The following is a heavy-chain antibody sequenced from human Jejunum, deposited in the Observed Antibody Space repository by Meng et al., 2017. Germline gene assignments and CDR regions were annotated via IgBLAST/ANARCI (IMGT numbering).Heavy chain of an antibody. V-gene: IGHV3-48*03. J-gene: IGHJ5*02. CDR1: GFTFNDHE. D-gene: IGHD3-16*01. Sequence: GESLKISCAASGFTFNDHEMTWVRQAPGKGLEWISYITAGGTTMFYADSVRDQFTISRDNAKNSLYLQMNSLRGEDTAIYYCARGPYTTGWRYNWYDPWGQGTLVTVSS. CDR2: ITAGGTTM. CDR3: ARGPYTTGWRYNWYDP.